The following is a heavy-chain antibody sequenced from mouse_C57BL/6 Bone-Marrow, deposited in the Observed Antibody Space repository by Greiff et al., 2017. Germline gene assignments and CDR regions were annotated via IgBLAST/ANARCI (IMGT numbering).Heavy chain of an antibody. J-gene: IGHJ2*01. CDR1: GYTFTSYW. V-gene: IGHV1-64*01. Sequence: VKLQESGAELVKPGASVKLSCKASGYTFTSYWMHWVKQRPGQGLEWIGMIHPNSGSTNYNEKFKSKATLTVDKSSSTAYMQLSSLTSEDSAVYYCARGIRNYYGSRGYWGQGTTLTVSS. CDR2: IHPNSGST. CDR3: ARGIRNYYGSRGY. D-gene: IGHD1-1*01.